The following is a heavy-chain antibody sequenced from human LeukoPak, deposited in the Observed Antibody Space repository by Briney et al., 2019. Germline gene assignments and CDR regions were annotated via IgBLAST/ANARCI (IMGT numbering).Heavy chain of an antibody. CDR1: GFSFSDFG. Sequence: GGSLRLSCAASGFSFSDFGMHWIRQAPGKGLEWVTLIRSDGSSIYYADSVKGRFTISRDNSRNTLYLQMNSLRVEDTAVYYCAKDRDEYGNDCWGQGILVTVS. V-gene: IGHV3-30*02. CDR3: AKDRDEYGNDC. D-gene: IGHD4-11*01. CDR2: IRSDGSSI. J-gene: IGHJ4*02.